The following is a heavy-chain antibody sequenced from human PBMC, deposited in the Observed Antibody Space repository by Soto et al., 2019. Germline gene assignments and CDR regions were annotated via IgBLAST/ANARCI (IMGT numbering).Heavy chain of an antibody. CDR1: GGSISGGNHY. Sequence: PSEILSLTCTVSGGSISGGNHYWGWIRQPPGKGLEWIGSIYYSGNTYYNPSLKSRVTISVDTSKNHFSLKLRSMTAADTALYYCVRLVGYCSSTSCYGGFDIWGQGTMVTVSS. D-gene: IGHD2-2*01. J-gene: IGHJ3*02. CDR2: IYYSGNT. V-gene: IGHV4-39*01. CDR3: VRLVGYCSSTSCYGGFDI.